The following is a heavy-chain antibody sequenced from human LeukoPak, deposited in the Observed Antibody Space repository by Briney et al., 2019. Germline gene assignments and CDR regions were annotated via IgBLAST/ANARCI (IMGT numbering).Heavy chain of an antibody. CDR1: GYTFTSYD. J-gene: IGHJ6*03. V-gene: IGHV1-8*03. CDR2: MNPNSGNT. Sequence: ASVKVSCKASGYTFTSYDINWVRQATGQGLEWMGWMNPNSGNTGYAQMFQGRVTITRNTSISTAYMELSSLRSEDTAVYYCARSYLSIAARTNYYYYMDVWGKGTTVTVSS. CDR3: ARSYLSIAARTNYYYYMDV. D-gene: IGHD6-6*01.